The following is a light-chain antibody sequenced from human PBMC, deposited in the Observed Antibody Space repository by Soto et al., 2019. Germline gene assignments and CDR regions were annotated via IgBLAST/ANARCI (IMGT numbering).Light chain of an antibody. J-gene: IGKJ4*01. CDR2: KAS. CDR3: QQYNIWPPALT. Sequence: DIQMTQSPSTLSSSVGDRFTITFLSSQSISSWLAWYQQKPGKAPKLLIYKASSLESGVPSRFSGSGSGTEFTLTISSLQSEDFAVYYCQQYNIWPPALTFGGGTKVDIK. CDR1: QSISSW. V-gene: IGKV1-5*03.